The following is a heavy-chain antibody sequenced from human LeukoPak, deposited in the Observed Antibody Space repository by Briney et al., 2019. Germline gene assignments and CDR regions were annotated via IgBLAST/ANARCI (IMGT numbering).Heavy chain of an antibody. D-gene: IGHD3-10*01. CDR3: AKDYGSGSYGFDY. CDR2: IRYDGSNK. J-gene: IGHJ4*02. Sequence: GGSLRLSCIASGFTFSIYGMHWVRQAPGKGLEWVAFIRYDGSNKYYADSVKGRFTISRDNSKNTLYLQMNSLRAEDTAVYYCAKDYGSGSYGFDYWGQGTLVTVSS. CDR1: GFTFSIYG. V-gene: IGHV3-30*02.